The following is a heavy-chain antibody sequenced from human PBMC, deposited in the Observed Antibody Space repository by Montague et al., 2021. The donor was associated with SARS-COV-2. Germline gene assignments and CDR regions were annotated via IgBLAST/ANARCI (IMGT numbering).Heavy chain of an antibody. CDR3: VGHTDF. CDR1: GFSFSAVW. V-gene: IGHV3-7*01. J-gene: IGHJ4*02. CDR2: INQDGTFR. Sequence: SLRLSCAASGFSFSAVWMSWVRQAPGRGLEWVANINQDGTFRDYLDSLRGRFTISRDNAEKSLYLQMNSLRADDTAVYYCVGHTDFWGQGTLVTVSS.